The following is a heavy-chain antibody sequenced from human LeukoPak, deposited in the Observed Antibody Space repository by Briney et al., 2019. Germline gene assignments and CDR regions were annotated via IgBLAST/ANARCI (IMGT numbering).Heavy chain of an antibody. Sequence: GSLRLSCAASQFTFSSYWMSWVRQAPGKGLEWVADIKQDGSERYSVDSVKGRFTVSRDNAENSLYLQMNSLRVDTAVYYCARDRGRASFDYWGQGTLVTVSS. CDR1: QFTFSSYW. D-gene: IGHD1-26*01. V-gene: IGHV3-7*01. CDR3: ARDRGRASFDY. CDR2: IKQDGSER. J-gene: IGHJ4*02.